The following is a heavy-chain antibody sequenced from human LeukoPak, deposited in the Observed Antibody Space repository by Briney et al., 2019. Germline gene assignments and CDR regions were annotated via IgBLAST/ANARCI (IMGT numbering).Heavy chain of an antibody. CDR2: LNQDGSQN. CDR3: ARIEYSSSSLDY. CDR1: GFIFNNYW. D-gene: IGHD6-6*01. J-gene: IGHJ4*02. V-gene: IGHV3-7*01. Sequence: GGSLRLSCAASGFIFNNYWMTWVRQAPGKGLEWVANLNQDGSQNYYVDSLKGRFTISRDNTKNSFYLQMNSLRGEDTAVYYCARIEYSSSSLDYWGQGTLVTVSS.